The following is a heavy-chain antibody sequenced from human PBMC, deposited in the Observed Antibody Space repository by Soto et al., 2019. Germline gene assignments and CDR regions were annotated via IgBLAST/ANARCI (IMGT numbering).Heavy chain of an antibody. V-gene: IGHV4-31*03. J-gene: IGHJ3*02. CDR3: ARDLEQQHSDAFDI. Sequence: PSETLSLTCTVSGGSISSGGYYWSWIRQHPGKGLEWIGYIYYSGSTYYNPSLKSRVTISVDTSKNQFSLKLSSVTAADTAVYYCARDLEQQHSDAFDIWGQGTMVTVS. D-gene: IGHD6-13*01. CDR1: GGSISSGGYY. CDR2: IYYSGST.